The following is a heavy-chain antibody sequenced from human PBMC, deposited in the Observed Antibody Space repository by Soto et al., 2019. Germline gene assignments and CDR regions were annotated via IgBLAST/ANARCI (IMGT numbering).Heavy chain of an antibody. Sequence: QVQLQQWGAGLLKPSETLSLTCAVYGGSFSGYYWSWIRQPPGKGLEWIGEINHSGSTNYNPSLKSRVTISVDTSMNQFALKLSSVTAADTAVYYCARGYDFWSGYSHPTNWFDPWCQGTLVTVSS. D-gene: IGHD3-3*01. V-gene: IGHV4-34*01. CDR1: GGSFSGYY. J-gene: IGHJ5*02. CDR2: INHSGST. CDR3: ARGYDFWSGYSHPTNWFDP.